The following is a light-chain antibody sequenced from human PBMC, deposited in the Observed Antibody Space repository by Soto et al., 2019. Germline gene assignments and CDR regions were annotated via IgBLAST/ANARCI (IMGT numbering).Light chain of an antibody. CDR1: TSDIGNYDY. Sequence: QSALTQPASVTWSLGQSITISCTGTTSDIGNYDYVAWYRKHPGKAPELLIYEVSKRPSRISDRFSGSKSGNTASLTISGLQAEDEGDYYCSSYTATHTPLFGGGTKVTVL. CDR2: EVS. J-gene: IGLJ2*01. V-gene: IGLV2-14*03. CDR3: SSYTATHTPL.